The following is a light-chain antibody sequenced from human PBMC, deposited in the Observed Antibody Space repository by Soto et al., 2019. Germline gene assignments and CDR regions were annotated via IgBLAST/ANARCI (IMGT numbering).Light chain of an antibody. V-gene: IGKV3-15*01. J-gene: IGKJ1*01. Sequence: EVVMTQSPVTLSVSPGEPATLSCRAGQSIGGNLAWYQQKPGQAPSLLIYSASTRATGIPARFSGSGSGTEFTLTISSLQSEDFAVYYCQHYDGWPPWTFAQGTKVEI. CDR1: QSIGGN. CDR3: QHYDGWPPWT. CDR2: SAS.